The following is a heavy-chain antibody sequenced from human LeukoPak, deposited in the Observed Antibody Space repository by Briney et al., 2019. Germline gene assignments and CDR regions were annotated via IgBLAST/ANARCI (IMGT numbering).Heavy chain of an antibody. D-gene: IGHD1-26*01. CDR1: GVALSNYA. J-gene: IGHJ2*01. V-gene: IGHV3-23*01. CDR2: TSSSGSGGNT. CDR3: AKDRTVGASYWYFDL. Sequence: GGSLRLSCVASGVALSNYAMSWARQAPGKGLEWVSGTSSSGSGGNTYYADSVKGRFTISRDSSRNTLFLHMNTLRAEDTAIYYCAKDRTVGASYWYFDLWGRGTLVTVSS.